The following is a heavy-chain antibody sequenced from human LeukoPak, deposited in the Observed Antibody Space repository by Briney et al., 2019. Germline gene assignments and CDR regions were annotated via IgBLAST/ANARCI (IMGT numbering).Heavy chain of an antibody. D-gene: IGHD3-22*01. V-gene: IGHV4-34*01. CDR1: GGSFSGYY. CDR2: INHSGST. J-gene: IGHJ4*02. CDR3: AREYYYDSSYIDY. Sequence: KPSETLSLTCAVYGGSFSGYYWSWIRQPPGKGLEWIGEINHSGSTNYNPSLKSRVTISVDTSKNQFSLKLSSVTAADTAVYYCAREYYYDSSYIDYWGQGTLVTVSS.